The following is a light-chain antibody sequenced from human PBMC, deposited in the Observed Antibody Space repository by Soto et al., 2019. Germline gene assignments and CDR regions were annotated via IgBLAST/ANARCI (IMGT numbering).Light chain of an antibody. V-gene: IGKV3-20*01. J-gene: IGKJ1*01. Sequence: DMVLTHSPATLSLSPGERATLSCRASQSVSNNYLAWYQQKPGQAPRLLIYGASNRAAGIPDRFSGSGSGTDFTLTISRLEPEDFAVYYCQQYGSSGTFGQGTKVDIK. CDR3: QQYGSSGT. CDR2: GAS. CDR1: QSVSNNY.